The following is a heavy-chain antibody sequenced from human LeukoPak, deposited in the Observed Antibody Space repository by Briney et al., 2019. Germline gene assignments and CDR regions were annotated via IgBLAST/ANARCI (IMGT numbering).Heavy chain of an antibody. Sequence: SETLSLTCTVSGYSISSGYYWGWIRQPPGKGLEWIGSIYHSGSTYYNPSLKSRVTISIDTSKNQFSLKLSSVTAADTAVYYCAKDPNRRNWFDPWGQGTLVTVFS. V-gene: IGHV4-38-2*02. CDR3: AKDPNRRNWFDP. CDR2: IYHSGST. D-gene: IGHD2/OR15-2a*01. J-gene: IGHJ5*02. CDR1: GYSISSGYY.